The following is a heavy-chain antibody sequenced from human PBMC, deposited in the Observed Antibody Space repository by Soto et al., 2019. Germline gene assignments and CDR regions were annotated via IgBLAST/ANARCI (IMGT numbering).Heavy chain of an antibody. CDR3: TRALLWFGELVVYYGMDV. V-gene: IGHV1-46*01. D-gene: IGHD3-10*01. CDR1: GYTFTSYY. J-gene: IGHJ6*02. CDR2: INPSGGST. Sequence: ASAKVSCKASGYTFTSYYMHWVRQAPGQGLEWMGIINPSGGSTSYAQKFQGRVTMTRDTSTSTVYMELSRLRSEDTAVYYCTRALLWFGELVVYYGMDVWGQGTTVTVSS.